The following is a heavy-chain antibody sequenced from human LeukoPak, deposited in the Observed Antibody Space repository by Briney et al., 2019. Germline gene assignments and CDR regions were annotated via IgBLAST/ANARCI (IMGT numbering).Heavy chain of an antibody. CDR1: GFSFSNSW. CDR3: ARDPGYNYGYDY. J-gene: IGHJ4*02. V-gene: IGHV3-7*01. D-gene: IGHD5-18*01. CDR2: IKGDGSDK. Sequence: GGSLRLSCAASGFSFSNSWMDWVRQAPGKGLEWVANIKGDGSDKDYVDSVKGRFTISRDNAKNLLYLQMNSLRAEDTAVYYCARDPGYNYGYDYWGQGTLVTVSS.